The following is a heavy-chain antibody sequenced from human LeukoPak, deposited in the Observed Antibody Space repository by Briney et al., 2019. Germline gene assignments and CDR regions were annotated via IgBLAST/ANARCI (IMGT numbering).Heavy chain of an antibody. CDR2: IIPIFGTA. CDR3: ARGLDTAYGMDV. CDR1: GGTFSSYA. Sequence: SVKVSCTASGGTFSSYAISWVRQAPGQGLEWMGGIIPIFGTANYAQKFQGRVTITADEFTSTAYMELSSLRSEDTAVYYCARGLDTAYGMDVWGQGTTVTVSS. V-gene: IGHV1-69*13. D-gene: IGHD5-18*01. J-gene: IGHJ6*02.